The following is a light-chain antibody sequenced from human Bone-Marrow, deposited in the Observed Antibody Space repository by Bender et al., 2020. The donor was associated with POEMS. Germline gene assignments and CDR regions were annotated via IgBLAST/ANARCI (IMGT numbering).Light chain of an antibody. J-gene: IGLJ2*01. CDR1: RLVNKV. Sequence: SFELTQPPSVSVSPGQTATITCSAERLVNKVAAYYQQKPGQSPVMVIYQETKRPSGFSGRLSGAKSGKPAALTIGGAQAVDEAEYYCQPWDGDTAVFGGGTKLTVL. CDR2: QET. CDR3: QPWDGDTAV. V-gene: IGLV3-1*01.